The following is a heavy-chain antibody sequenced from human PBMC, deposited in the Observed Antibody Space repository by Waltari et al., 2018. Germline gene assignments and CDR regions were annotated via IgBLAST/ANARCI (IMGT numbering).Heavy chain of an antibody. V-gene: IGHV4-59*08. J-gene: IGHJ6*02. CDR1: GGSISSYY. CDR2: IYYSGST. D-gene: IGHD3-10*01. Sequence: QVQLQESGPGLVKPSETLSLTCTVSGGSISSYYWSWIRQPPGKGLEWIGYIYYSGSTNYNPSLKSRVTISVDTSKNQFSLKLSSVTAADTAVYYCARVPMVRGVLAFMDVWGQGTTVTVSS. CDR3: ARVPMVRGVLAFMDV.